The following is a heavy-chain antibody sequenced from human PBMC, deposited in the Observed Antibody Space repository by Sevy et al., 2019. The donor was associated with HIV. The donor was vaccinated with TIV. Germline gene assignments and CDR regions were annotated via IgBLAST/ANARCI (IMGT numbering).Heavy chain of an antibody. Sequence: GGSLRLSCAASGFTVSSNYMSWVRQAPGKGLEWVSVIYSGGSTYYADSVKGRFTISRDNSKNTLYLQMNSLRAEDTAVYYCARDARLDYGGNSRCYYYYMDVWGKGTTVTVSS. CDR2: IYSGGST. V-gene: IGHV3-53*01. D-gene: IGHD4-17*01. J-gene: IGHJ6*03. CDR3: ARDARLDYGGNSRCYYYYMDV. CDR1: GFTVSSNY.